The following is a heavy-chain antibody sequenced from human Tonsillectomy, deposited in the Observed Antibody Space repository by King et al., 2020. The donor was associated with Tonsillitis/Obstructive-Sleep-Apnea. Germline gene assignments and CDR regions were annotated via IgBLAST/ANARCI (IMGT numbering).Heavy chain of an antibody. V-gene: IGHV3-23*04. D-gene: IGHD3-10*01. J-gene: IGHJ4*02. CDR3: ASTPYGSGTYYYVDY. CDR2: ISGSGDST. Sequence: VQLVESGGGLVQPGGSLRLSCEASGLTFGSHAMSWVRQAPGKGLEWVSGISGSGDSTYYADSVKGRFTITRDKSKNTLYLQMNSLRAEDTAVYYCASTPYGSGTYYYVDYWGQGTLVTVSS. CDR1: GLTFGSHA.